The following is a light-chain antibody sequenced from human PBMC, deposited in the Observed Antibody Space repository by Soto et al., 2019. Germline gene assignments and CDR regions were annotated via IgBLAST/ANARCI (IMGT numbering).Light chain of an antibody. J-gene: IGKJ1*01. CDR1: QSVSSNY. Sequence: EIVLTQSPGTVSLSPGERATLSCRASQSVSSNYLAWYQQKPGQAPRLLIYGASSRATGIPDRFSGSGSGTDFTLNISQLGTEGFSVYYYHEYCCLPRTFGQGTKVEIK. V-gene: IGKV3-20*01. CDR2: GAS. CDR3: HEYCCLPRT.